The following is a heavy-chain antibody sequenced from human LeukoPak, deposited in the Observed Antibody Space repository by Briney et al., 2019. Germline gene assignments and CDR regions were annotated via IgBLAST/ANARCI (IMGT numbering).Heavy chain of an antibody. D-gene: IGHD6-13*01. J-gene: IGHJ3*02. CDR2: MYYSGST. V-gene: IGHV4-39*01. CDR3: ARLGPGYSSSWSNDAFAI. Sequence: SETLSLTCTVCGGSISSSTYYWGWIRQPPGKGLEWIGTMYYSGSTYYYPSLKSRVTISVDTSKNQFSLKLSSVTSADTAVYYCARLGPGYSSSWSNDAFAIWGQGTMVTVSS. CDR1: GGSISSSTYY.